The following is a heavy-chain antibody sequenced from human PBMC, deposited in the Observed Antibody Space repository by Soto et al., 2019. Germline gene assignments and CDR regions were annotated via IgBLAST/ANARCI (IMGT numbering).Heavy chain of an antibody. CDR2: ISGSGGST. Sequence: EVQLLESGGGLVQPGGSLRLSCAASGFTFSSYAMSWVRQAPGKGLEWVSAISGSGGSTYYADSVKGRFTISRDNSKNTLYLQMDGLRAEDTAVYYCAKGAQYCSGGSCYYYYGMDVWGQGTTVTVSS. D-gene: IGHD2-15*01. V-gene: IGHV3-23*01. CDR3: AKGAQYCSGGSCYYYYGMDV. J-gene: IGHJ6*02. CDR1: GFTFSSYA.